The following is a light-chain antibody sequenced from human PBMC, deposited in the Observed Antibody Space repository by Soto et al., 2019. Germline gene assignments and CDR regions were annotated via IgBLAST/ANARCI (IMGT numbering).Light chain of an antibody. CDR1: SSDVGGYNY. Sequence: QSVLTQPASVAGSPGQSITISCTGTSSDVGGYNYVSWYQQCPGKAPKLRVYDVSKRPSGVSDRFSGSKSGNAAYLTISGLEAGDEADYYCSSYTISVTLECVFAPGTEVTVL. CDR2: DVS. J-gene: IGLJ1*01. V-gene: IGLV2-14*01. CDR3: SSYTISVTLECV.